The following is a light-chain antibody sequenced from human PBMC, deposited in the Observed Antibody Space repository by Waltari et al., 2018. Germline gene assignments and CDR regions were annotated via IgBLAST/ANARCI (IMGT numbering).Light chain of an antibody. V-gene: IGKV1-39*01. Sequence: DIQVTQSSSSLSPSLGDTITITCRARQDINRNLNWYQKQVGKAPKLLIYGASNLQSGVPSRFSGSGSETDYTLIISSLQPEDSASYFCQQSHSVPYTFGQETKLVIK. CDR3: QQSHSVPYT. CDR1: QDINRN. J-gene: IGKJ2*01. CDR2: GAS.